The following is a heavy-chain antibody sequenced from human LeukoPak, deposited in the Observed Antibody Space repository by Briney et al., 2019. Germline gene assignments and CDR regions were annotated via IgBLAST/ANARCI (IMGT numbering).Heavy chain of an antibody. J-gene: IGHJ5*02. CDR2: ISSSGGTT. CDR1: GFAFSSYA. D-gene: IGHD2-2*01. CDR3: ARDERKYCSSNSCSVNL. Sequence: PGGSLRLSCAASGFAFSSYAMSWVRQAPGKGLEWVSAISSSGGTTYYADSVKGRFTISRDNSKNTLYLQMNRLRAEDTAVYYCARDERKYCSSNSCSVNLWGQGTLVTVSS. V-gene: IGHV3-23*01.